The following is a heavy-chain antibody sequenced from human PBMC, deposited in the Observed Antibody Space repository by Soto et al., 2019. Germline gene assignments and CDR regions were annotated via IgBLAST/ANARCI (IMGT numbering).Heavy chain of an antibody. V-gene: IGHV1-8*01. D-gene: IGHD3-10*01. CDR3: ARVMVRGVIINDY. CDR2: MNPNSDDT. J-gene: IGHJ4*02. Sequence: QVQLVQSGAEVKKPGASVKVSCKASGYTFIGYDINWVRQAPGQALEWMGWMNPNSDDTRYAKNFQGRGTMTWDTSTSTVYMELSSLRSEDTAVYYCARVMVRGVIINDYWGQGTLVTVSS. CDR1: GYTFIGYD.